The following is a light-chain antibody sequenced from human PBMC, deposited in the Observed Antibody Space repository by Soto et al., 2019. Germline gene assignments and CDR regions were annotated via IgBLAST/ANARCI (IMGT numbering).Light chain of an antibody. CDR2: DAS. V-gene: IGKV1-33*01. J-gene: IGKJ4*01. CDR3: QQFDNLPLP. CDR1: QDISNY. Sequence: DIQMTQSPSSLSASVGDRVTITCQASQDISNYLNWYQQKPGKAPKILIYDASVLEAGVPSRFSGGGSGKHFTLTISSLQAEDVATYYCQQFDNLPLPFGGGTKVRSN.